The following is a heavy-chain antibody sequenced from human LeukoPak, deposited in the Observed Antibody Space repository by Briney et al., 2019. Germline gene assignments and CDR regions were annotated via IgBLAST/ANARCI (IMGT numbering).Heavy chain of an antibody. CDR3: AKDRIVISFGDVSKH. CDR2: IWYDGGNK. D-gene: IGHD3-10*01. CDR1: GFTFSNHG. J-gene: IGHJ1*01. V-gene: IGHV3-30*02. Sequence: GGSLRLSCAASGFTFSNHGMHWVRQAPGKGLEWVAVIWYDGGNKYYADSVKGRFTISRDNSKNTLYLRMNNLRVEDTAIYYCAKDRIVISFGDVSKHWGQGTLVTVSS.